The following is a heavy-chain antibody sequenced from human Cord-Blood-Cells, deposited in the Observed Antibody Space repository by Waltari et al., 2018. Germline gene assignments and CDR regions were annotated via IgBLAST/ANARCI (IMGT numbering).Heavy chain of an antibody. CDR1: GGSISSSSYY. V-gene: IGHV4-39*07. CDR2: IYYSGRT. CDR3: AILPRIAVAGTDYYYYMDV. D-gene: IGHD6-19*01. Sequence: QLQLQESGPGLVKPSETLSLTCTVSGGSISSSSYYWGWIRQPPGKGLEWIGSIYYSGRTYYIPSLKSRVTISVDTSKNQFSLKLGSVTAADTAVYYCAILPRIAVAGTDYYYYMDVWGKGTTVTVS. J-gene: IGHJ6*03.